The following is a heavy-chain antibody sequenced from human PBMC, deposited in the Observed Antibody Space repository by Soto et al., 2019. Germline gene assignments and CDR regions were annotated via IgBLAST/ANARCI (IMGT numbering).Heavy chain of an antibody. J-gene: IGHJ4*02. CDR1: GASISNFY. V-gene: IGHV4-4*07. Sequence: ETLSLTCSVSGASISNFYWSWIRQSAGKGLEWIGRLYTRGTTDYNPSLKSRVTMSIDTSKNRVSLSLTSVTAADTAVYYCAKGGTYYDSWGQGIVVTVSS. CDR3: AKGGTYYDS. D-gene: IGHD3-16*01. CDR2: LYTRGTT.